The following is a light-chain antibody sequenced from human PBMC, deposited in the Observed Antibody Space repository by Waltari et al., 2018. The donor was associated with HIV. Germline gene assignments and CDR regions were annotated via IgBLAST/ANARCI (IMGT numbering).Light chain of an antibody. J-gene: IGKJ4*01. CDR2: DAS. CDR1: QSVSSY. CDR3: QQRSNWPPALT. Sequence: IVLPQSPATLSLSPGERATLSCRASQSVSSYLAWYQQKPGQAPRLLIYDASNRATGIPARFSGSGSGRDFTLTISSLEPEDFAVYYCQQRSNWPPALTFGGGTKVEIK. V-gene: IGKV3-11*02.